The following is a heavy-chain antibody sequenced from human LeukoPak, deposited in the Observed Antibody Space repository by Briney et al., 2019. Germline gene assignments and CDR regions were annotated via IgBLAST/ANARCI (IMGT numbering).Heavy chain of an antibody. J-gene: IGHJ4*02. CDR2: FSGSGGST. D-gene: IGHD3-3*01. CDR1: GFTFSSYA. V-gene: IGHV3-23*01. Sequence: GGSLRLSCAASGFTFSSYAMSWVRQAPGKGLEWGSAFSGSGGSTYYADSVKGRFTVSRDNSKNTQYLQMNSLRAEDTAVYYCAKERVFWSAEKRGYWGQGTLVTVSS. CDR3: AKERVFWSAEKRGY.